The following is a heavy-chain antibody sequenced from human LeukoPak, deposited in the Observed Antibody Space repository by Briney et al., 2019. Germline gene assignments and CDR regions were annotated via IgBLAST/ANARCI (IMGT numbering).Heavy chain of an antibody. CDR2: IIPIFGTA. CDR3: ARGEIAAAGIPPDY. D-gene: IGHD6-13*01. Sequence: ASVKVSCKASGGTFSSYAISWVRQAPGQGLEWMGGIIPIFGTANYAQKFQGRVTITADESTSTAYMELSSLRSEDTAVYYCARGEIAAAGIPPDYWGQGTLVTVSS. V-gene: IGHV1-69*13. J-gene: IGHJ4*02. CDR1: GGTFSSYA.